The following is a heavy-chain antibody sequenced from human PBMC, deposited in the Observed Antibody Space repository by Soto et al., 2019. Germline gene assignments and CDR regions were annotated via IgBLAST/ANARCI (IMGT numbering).Heavy chain of an antibody. D-gene: IGHD6-25*01. CDR3: ARGERQQQRDF. Sequence: SETLSLTCAVSGDSIISDKWWSWVRQAPGKGLEWIGEIHHSGNSNYNPSLKSRVIISVDRSKNQFSLNLSSVTDADTAVYFCARGERQQQRDFWGQGTLVTVS. V-gene: IGHV4-4*02. CDR1: GDSIISDKW. CDR2: IHHSGNS. J-gene: IGHJ4*02.